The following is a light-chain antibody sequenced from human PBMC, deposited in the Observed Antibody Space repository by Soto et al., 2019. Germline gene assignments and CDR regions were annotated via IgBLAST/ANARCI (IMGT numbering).Light chain of an antibody. V-gene: IGKV3-11*01. CDR2: DAS. Sequence: EIVLTQSPATLSLSPGERATLSCRASQSVSSYLAWYQQKPGQAPRLLIYDASNRATGIPARFSGSGSGTDFTLTSSSLEPEDIAVYYCQQRSNGITFGGGTEVEIK. CDR3: QQRSNGIT. CDR1: QSVSSY. J-gene: IGKJ4*01.